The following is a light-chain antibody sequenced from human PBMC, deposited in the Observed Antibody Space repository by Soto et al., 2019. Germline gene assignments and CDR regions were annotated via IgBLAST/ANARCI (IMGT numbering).Light chain of an antibody. J-gene: IGKJ2*01. CDR1: QSVSSN. V-gene: IGKV3-15*01. Sequence: EIVMTQAPATLSVSPGERATLSCRASQSVSSNLAWYQQKPGQAPRLLIYGASTRATGIPARFSGSGSGTEFTRTISSLQSEDFAVYYCQQYNNWPMYALGQGTKLEI. CDR3: QQYNNWPMYA. CDR2: GAS.